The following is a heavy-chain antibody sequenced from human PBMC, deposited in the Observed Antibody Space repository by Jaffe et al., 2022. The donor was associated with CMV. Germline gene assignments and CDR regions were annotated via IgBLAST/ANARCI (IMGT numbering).Heavy chain of an antibody. V-gene: IGHV3-23*01. CDR2: ISGIGTTT. Sequence: EVQLLESGGALVQPGGSLRLSCAASGFIFSNYAMSWVRQAPGKGLEWVSAISGIGTTTYYAESVKGLFTISRDNSKNTLYLQMNSLRAEDTAVYYCAKDLKTTTVYYFDYWGQGTLVTVSS. J-gene: IGHJ4*02. CDR1: GFIFSNYA. CDR3: AKDLKTTTVYYFDY. D-gene: IGHD4-17*01.